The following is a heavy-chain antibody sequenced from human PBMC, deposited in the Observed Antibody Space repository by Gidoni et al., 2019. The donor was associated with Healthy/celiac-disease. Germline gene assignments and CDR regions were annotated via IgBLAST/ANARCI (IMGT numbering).Heavy chain of an antibody. CDR1: GFTFSDYY. Sequence: QVQLVESGGGLVKPGGSLRLSCAASGFTFSDYYMSWIRQAPGKGLEWVSYISSSSSYTNYADSVKGRFTISRDNAKNSLYLQMNSLRAEDTAVYYCARSGHPWFGFGVMVEDAFDIWGQGTMVTVSS. V-gene: IGHV3-11*06. CDR3: ARSGHPWFGFGVMVEDAFDI. D-gene: IGHD3-10*01. CDR2: ISSSSSYT. J-gene: IGHJ3*02.